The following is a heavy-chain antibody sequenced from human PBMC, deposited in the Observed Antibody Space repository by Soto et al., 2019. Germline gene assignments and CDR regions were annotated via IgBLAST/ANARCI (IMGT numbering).Heavy chain of an antibody. D-gene: IGHD3-22*01. Sequence: PGGSLRLSCAASGFTFSSYGMHWVRQAPGKGLEWVAVISYDGSNKYYADSVKDRFTISRDNSKNTLYLQMNSLRAEDMAVYYCAKDHFSYDSREVDYWGQGTLVTVSS. CDR3: AKDHFSYDSREVDY. J-gene: IGHJ4*02. CDR2: ISYDGSNK. CDR1: GFTFSSYG. V-gene: IGHV3-30*18.